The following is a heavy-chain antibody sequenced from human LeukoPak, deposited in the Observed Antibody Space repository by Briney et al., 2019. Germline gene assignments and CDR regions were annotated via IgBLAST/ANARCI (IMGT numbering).Heavy chain of an antibody. D-gene: IGHD6-19*01. CDR1: GYSISSGHY. J-gene: IGHJ4*02. V-gene: IGHV4-38-2*02. CDR2: IYYSGST. Sequence: PSETLSLTCTVSGYSISSGHYWGWIRQPPGKGLEWIGSIYYSGSTYYNPSLKSRVTISVDTSKNQFSLKLSSVTAADTAVYYCASVAVGFDYWGQGTLVTVSS. CDR3: ASVAVGFDY.